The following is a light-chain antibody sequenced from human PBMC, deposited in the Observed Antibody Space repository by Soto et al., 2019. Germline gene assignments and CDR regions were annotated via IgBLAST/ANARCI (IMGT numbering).Light chain of an antibody. Sequence: QSALTQPAYVSGSPGQSITISCTGTSSDIGDYDYVSWYQQHPGKAPKLVIFDVSVRPSGVSDRFSGSKSDNTASLTISGLQAEDEADYYCSSYPCNTVIFGGGTKLTVL. CDR3: SSYPCNTVI. CDR2: DVS. V-gene: IGLV2-14*03. CDR1: SSDIGDYDY. J-gene: IGLJ2*01.